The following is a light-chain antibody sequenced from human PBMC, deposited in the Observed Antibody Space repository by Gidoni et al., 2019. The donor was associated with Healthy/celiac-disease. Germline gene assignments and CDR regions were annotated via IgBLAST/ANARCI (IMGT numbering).Light chain of an antibody. J-gene: IGKJ1*01. CDR2: DAS. CDR3: QHRGT. CDR1: QSVSSY. V-gene: IGKV3-11*01. Sequence: EIVLTQSPATLSLSPGERATLSYRATQSVSSYLAWYHHKPGQATRLLIYDASNTATGIPARFSGSGSGTDFTLIIGNLEPEDFGVYYCQHRGTFXXXTKVEIK.